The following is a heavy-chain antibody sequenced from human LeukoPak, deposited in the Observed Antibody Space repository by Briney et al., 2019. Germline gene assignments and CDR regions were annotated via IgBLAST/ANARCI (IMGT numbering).Heavy chain of an antibody. D-gene: IGHD6-6*01. Sequence: GGSLRLSCAASGFTFSSYWMSWVRQAPGKGLEWVANIKQDGSEKYYVDSVKGRFTISRDNAKNSLYLQMNSLRAKDTAVYYCARDAVAARPYYYYGMDVWGQGTTVTVSS. J-gene: IGHJ6*02. CDR2: IKQDGSEK. V-gene: IGHV3-7*01. CDR3: ARDAVAARPYYYYGMDV. CDR1: GFTFSSYW.